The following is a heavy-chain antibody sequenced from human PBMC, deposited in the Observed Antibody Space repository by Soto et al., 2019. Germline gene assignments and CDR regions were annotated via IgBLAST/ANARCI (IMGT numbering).Heavy chain of an antibody. CDR3: ARREGGCPTCDAFDI. D-gene: IGHD1-26*01. J-gene: IGHJ3*02. CDR2: ISAYNGNT. Sequence: ASVKVSCKASVYTITSYGMSWVRQAPGQGLEWMGWISAYNGNTNYAQKLQGRVTMTTDTSTSTAYMELRSLRSDDTAVYYCARREGGCPTCDAFDIWGQGTMVTVSS. V-gene: IGHV1-18*01. CDR1: VYTITSYG.